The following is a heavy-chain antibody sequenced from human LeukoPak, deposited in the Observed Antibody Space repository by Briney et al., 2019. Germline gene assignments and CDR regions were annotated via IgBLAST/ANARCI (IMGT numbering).Heavy chain of an antibody. CDR3: ARVRDCSSSICHYYFDY. Sequence: SETLSLTCTVSGGSISSYYWSWIRQPPGKGLEWIGYIYYSGSTNYNPSLKSRVTISVDTSKNQFSMKLSSVTAADTAVYYCARVRDCSSSICHYYFDYWGQGTLVTVSS. J-gene: IGHJ4*02. V-gene: IGHV4-59*01. CDR1: GGSISSYY. D-gene: IGHD2-2*01. CDR2: IYYSGST.